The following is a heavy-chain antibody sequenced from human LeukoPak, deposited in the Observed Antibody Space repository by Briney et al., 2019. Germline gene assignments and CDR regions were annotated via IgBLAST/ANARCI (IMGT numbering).Heavy chain of an antibody. V-gene: IGHV3-23*01. CDR1: GFTFSSYA. CDR2: ISGSGGST. CDR3: AKPQNKYDYVWGGSAFDI. D-gene: IGHD3-16*01. Sequence: PGGSLRLSCAASGFTFSSYAMSWVRQALGKGLEWVSAISGSGGSTYYADSVKGRFTISRDNSKNTLYLQMNSLRAEDTAVYYCAKPQNKYDYVWGGSAFDIWGQGTMVTVSS. J-gene: IGHJ3*02.